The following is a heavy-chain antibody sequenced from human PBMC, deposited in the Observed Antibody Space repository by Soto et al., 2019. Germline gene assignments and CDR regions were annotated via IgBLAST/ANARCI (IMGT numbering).Heavy chain of an antibody. CDR2: VYHRAST. J-gene: IGHJ4*02. CDR1: GASMTTGGFS. CDR3: TRRSPATLSLLYFDT. V-gene: IGHV4-30-2*01. Sequence: PSETLSLTCAVSGASMTTGGFSWTWVRQPPGGGLEWIGHVYHRASTQYNPSLKGRVSISVDTSRSLFSLRLTSLTAADTAVYFCTRRSPATLSLLYFDTWGQGTPVTSPQ. D-gene: IGHD2-15*01.